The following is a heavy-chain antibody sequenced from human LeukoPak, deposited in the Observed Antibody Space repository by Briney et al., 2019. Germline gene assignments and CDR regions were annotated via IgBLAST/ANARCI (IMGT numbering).Heavy chain of an antibody. Sequence: SETLSLTCAVYGGSFSGYYWSWIRQPPGKGLEWIGEINHSGSTNYNPSLKSRVTISVDTSMNQFSLKLSSVTAADTAVYYCASLTNDYGDYWGQGTLVTVSS. V-gene: IGHV4-34*01. D-gene: IGHD2-2*01. CDR1: GGSFSGYY. J-gene: IGHJ4*02. CDR2: INHSGST. CDR3: ASLTNDYGDY.